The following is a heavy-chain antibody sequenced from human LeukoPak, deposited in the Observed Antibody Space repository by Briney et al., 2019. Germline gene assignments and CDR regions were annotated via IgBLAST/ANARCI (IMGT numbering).Heavy chain of an antibody. CDR1: GGSFSGYY. V-gene: IGHV4-34*01. D-gene: IGHD3-10*01. Sequence: PSETLSLTCAVYGGSFSGYYWSWIRQPPGKGLEWIGEINHSGSTNYNPSLKSRVTISVDTSKNQFSLKLSSVTAADTAVYYCARGLNPTYYYGSGGHSFDYWGQGTLVTVSS. CDR2: INHSGST. CDR3: ARGLNPTYYYGSGGHSFDY. J-gene: IGHJ4*02.